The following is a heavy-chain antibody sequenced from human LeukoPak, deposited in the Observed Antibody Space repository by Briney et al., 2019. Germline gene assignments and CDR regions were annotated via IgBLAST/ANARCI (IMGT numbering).Heavy chain of an antibody. V-gene: IGHV1-69*06. CDR1: GGTFSNFA. CDR3: ARDPATLGYCSGGNCYRYNWFDS. CDR2: IVPIFGTR. J-gene: IGHJ5*01. Sequence: GSSVKVSCTASGGTFSNFAINWVRQAPGQGLEWMGRIVPIFGTRNYTQNFQGRVTITADRSTGTAYMELRSLRIDDTAVYYCARDPATLGYCSGGNCYRYNWFDSWGQGTLVTVSS. D-gene: IGHD2-15*01.